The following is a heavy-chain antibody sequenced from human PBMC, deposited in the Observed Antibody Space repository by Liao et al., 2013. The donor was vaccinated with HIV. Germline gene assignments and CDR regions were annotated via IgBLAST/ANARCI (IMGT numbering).Heavy chain of an antibody. J-gene: IGHJ2*01. D-gene: IGHD7-27*01. V-gene: IGHV4-4*07. CDR3: ARDRIGGNNWGFSSGYFDL. CDR2: IYTSGST. CDR1: GGSMSSFY. Sequence: QVQLQESGPGLVKPSETLSLTCTVSGGSMSSFYWSWIRQPAGKGLEWIGRIYTSGSTNYSPSLKGRVTMSGDTSKNQFSLKLRSVTAADTAVYFCARDRIGGNNWGFSSGYFDLWGRGTLVTVSS.